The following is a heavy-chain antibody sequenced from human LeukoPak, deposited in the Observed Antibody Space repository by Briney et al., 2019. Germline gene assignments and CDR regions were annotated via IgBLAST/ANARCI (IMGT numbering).Heavy chain of an antibody. CDR2: IRYDGSDK. CDR1: GFTFSSYG. V-gene: IGHV3-30*02. J-gene: IGHJ3*01. D-gene: IGHD6-19*01. Sequence: SGGSLRLSCVASGFTFSSYGMYWVRQAPGKGLEWVAFIRYDGSDKYYADSVKGRFTISRDDSKNTLYLQMNSLRAEDTAVYYCAKKGGWGAVAGKLDYWGQGTMVTVSS. CDR3: AKKGGWGAVAGKLDY.